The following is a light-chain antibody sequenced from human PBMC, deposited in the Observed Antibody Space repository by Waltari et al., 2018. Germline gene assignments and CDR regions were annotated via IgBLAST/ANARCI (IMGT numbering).Light chain of an antibody. J-gene: IGLJ1*01. V-gene: IGLV3-19*01. CDR1: SLRYYY. CDR3: NSRDSRGHPLV. CDR2: GKN. Sequence: SSALTQDPVVSVALGQTVRITCPGYSLRYYYATWYHQKPGQAPVLVMYGKNNRPSGIPDRFSGSYSGTTASLIITGAQAEDEGDYYCNSRDSRGHPLVFGTGTKVTVL.